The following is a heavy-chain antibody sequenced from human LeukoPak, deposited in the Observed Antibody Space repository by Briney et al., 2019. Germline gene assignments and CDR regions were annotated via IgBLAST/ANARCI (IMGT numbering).Heavy chain of an antibody. CDR1: GYTFTTYA. J-gene: IGHJ4*02. CDR2: IDTNTGNP. D-gene: IGHD2-2*01. Sequence: GASVKVSCKASGYTFTTYAINWVRQAPGQGLEWMGWIDTNTGNPRYAQGFTGRFVFSLDTSVNTAYLQISSLKSEDTATYYCARAVGYCAITSCYQAHWGRGTLVTVSS. V-gene: IGHV7-4-1*02. CDR3: ARAVGYCAITSCYQAH.